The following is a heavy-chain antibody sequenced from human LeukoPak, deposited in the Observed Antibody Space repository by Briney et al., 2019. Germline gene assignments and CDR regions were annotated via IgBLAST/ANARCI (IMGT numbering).Heavy chain of an antibody. Sequence: GASVKVSFKASGGTFSSYAISWVRQAPGQGLEWMGGIIPIFGTANYAQKFQGRVTITADESTSTAYMELSSLRSEDTAVYYCASNYDILPDYWGQGTLVTVSS. CDR1: GGTFSSYA. J-gene: IGHJ4*02. D-gene: IGHD3-9*01. CDR3: ASNYDILPDY. CDR2: IIPIFGTA. V-gene: IGHV1-69*13.